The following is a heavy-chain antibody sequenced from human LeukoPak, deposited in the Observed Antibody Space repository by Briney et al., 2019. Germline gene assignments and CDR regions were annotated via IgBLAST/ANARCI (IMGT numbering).Heavy chain of an antibody. D-gene: IGHD3-10*01. Sequence: ATVKVSCKPSASTITTYGITWVRQATGQGLKWMGWLHTHKRNTYFSREFQDRIFLNIDASTTTAYMELRSLRSDDTAIYYCATYFSGSGSFTTQFDHWGQGTLVTVSS. CDR1: ASTITTYG. CDR3: ATYFSGSGSFTTQFDH. CDR2: LHTHKRNT. V-gene: IGHV1-18*04. J-gene: IGHJ4*02.